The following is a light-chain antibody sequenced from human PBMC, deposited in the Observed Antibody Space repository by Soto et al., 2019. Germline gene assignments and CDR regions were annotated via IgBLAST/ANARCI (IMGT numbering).Light chain of an antibody. CDR1: ASLLHSNGYNC. CDR3: MQPLKTPLT. Sequence: DIVMTQSPLSLPVTPGEPASISCRSSASLLHSNGYNCLDWYVQKPGQSPQLLIYLGSYRATGVPDRFSGSGSGTDFTLKISSVEAEDVGVYYCMQPLKTPLTFGGGKKVEI. CDR2: LGS. J-gene: IGKJ4*01. V-gene: IGKV2-28*01.